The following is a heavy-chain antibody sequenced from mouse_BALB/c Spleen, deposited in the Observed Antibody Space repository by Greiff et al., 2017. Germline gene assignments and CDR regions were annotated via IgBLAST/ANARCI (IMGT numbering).Heavy chain of an antibody. CDR3: ARGYHYYGSSYDAMDY. J-gene: IGHJ4*01. Sequence: EVKLQQSGAELVKPGASVKLSCTASGFNIKDTYMHWVKQRPEQGLEWIGRIDPANGNTKYDPKFQGKATITADTSSNTAYLQLSSLTSEDTAVYYCARGYHYYGSSYDAMDYWGQGTSVTVSS. CDR2: IDPANGNT. D-gene: IGHD1-1*01. V-gene: IGHV14-3*02. CDR1: GFNIKDTY.